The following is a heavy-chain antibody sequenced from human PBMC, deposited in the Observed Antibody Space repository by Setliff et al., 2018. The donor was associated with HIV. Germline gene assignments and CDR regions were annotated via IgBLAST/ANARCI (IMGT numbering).Heavy chain of an antibody. CDR2: IYPSGTT. CDR3: ATTPTTTTSGALDY. V-gene: IGHV4-38-2*01. J-gene: IGHJ4*01. D-gene: IGHD2-15*01. CDR1: GVSSRSGYY. Sequence: PSETLSLTCAVSGVSSRSGYYWGWVRQPPGKGLEWIGSIYPSGTTFYNPSLRSRVAISVASSRNHFSLKLFSMTAAGTGVYYCATTPTTTTSGALDYWGHGTLVTVSS.